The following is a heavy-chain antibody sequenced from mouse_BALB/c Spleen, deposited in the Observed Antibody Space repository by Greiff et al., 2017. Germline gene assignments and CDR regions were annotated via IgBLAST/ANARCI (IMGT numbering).Heavy chain of an antibody. V-gene: IGHV5-6-3*01. Sequence: EVMLVESGGGLVQPGGSLKLSCAASGFTFSSYGMSWVRQTPDKRLELVATINSNGGSTYYPDSVKGRFTISRDNAKNTLYLQMSSLKSEDTAIYYCARAGYDGERAWFAYWGQGTLVTVSA. D-gene: IGHD2-14*01. CDR1: GFTFSSYG. CDR2: INSNGGST. J-gene: IGHJ3*01. CDR3: ARAGYDGERAWFAY.